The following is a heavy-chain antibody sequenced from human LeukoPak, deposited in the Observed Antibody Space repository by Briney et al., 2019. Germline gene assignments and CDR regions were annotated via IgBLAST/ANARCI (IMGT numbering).Heavy chain of an antibody. CDR3: ARRIPTSYYYYMDV. V-gene: IGHV5-51*01. D-gene: IGHD2-2*01. J-gene: IGHJ6*03. CDR2: IYPGDSDT. CDR1: GYSFTSYW. Sequence: GASLQISCNGSGYSFTSYWIGWVRQMPGKGLEWMGIIYPGDSDTRYSPSFQGQVTISADKSISTAYLQWSSLKASDTAMYYCARRIPTSYYYYMDVWGKGTTVTVSS.